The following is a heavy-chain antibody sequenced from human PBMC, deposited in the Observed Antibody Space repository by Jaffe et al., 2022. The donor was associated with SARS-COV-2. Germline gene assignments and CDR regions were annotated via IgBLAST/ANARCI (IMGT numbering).Heavy chain of an antibody. Sequence: QVQLVESGGGVVQPGTSLRLSCAASGFTFRSYAMHWVRQAPGKGLEWVAVISHDGTDKYEDSVKGRFTISRDNSKNTLYLQMNSLRTEDTAMYYCARDPSHNYVSPSWFDPWGQGTLVTVSS. D-gene: IGHD3-16*01. V-gene: IGHV3-30*04. J-gene: IGHJ5*02. CDR1: GFTFRSYA. CDR3: ARDPSHNYVSPSWFDP. CDR2: ISHDGTDK.